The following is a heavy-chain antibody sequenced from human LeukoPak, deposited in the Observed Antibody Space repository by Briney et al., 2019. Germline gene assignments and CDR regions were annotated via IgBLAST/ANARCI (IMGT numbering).Heavy chain of an antibody. D-gene: IGHD2-2*01. V-gene: IGHV3-23*01. CDR1: GCTFSSYD. CDR3: AKRGNPAVGHHYLDV. J-gene: IGHJ6*03. Sequence: GGSLRLSCAASGCTFSSYDMSWVRQAPGKGLEWVSSITISGGSTFYADSVMGRFTISRDNYKNTLYLQMHSLSAEDTAVYYCAKRGNPAVGHHYLDVWGKGTTVSVSS. CDR2: ITISGGST.